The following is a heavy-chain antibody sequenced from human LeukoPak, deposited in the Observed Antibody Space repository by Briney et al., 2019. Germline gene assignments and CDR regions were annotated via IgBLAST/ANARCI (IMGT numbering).Heavy chain of an antibody. V-gene: IGHV3-7*01. CDR1: GFTFSSYW. J-gene: IGHJ4*02. Sequence: AGGSLRLSCAASGFTFSSYWMSWVRQVPGKGLQWVANIKQDGSDIYYLDSVKGRFTISRDNAKNSLYLQMNSLRAEDTAVYYCARDPGIGAAGTVGHFDYWGQGTLVTVSS. CDR2: IKQDGSDI. D-gene: IGHD6-13*01. CDR3: ARDPGIGAAGTVGHFDY.